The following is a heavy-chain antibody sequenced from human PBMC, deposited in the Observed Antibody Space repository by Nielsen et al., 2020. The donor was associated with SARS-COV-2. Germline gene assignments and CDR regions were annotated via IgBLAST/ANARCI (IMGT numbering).Heavy chain of an antibody. D-gene: IGHD4-17*01. J-gene: IGHJ6*02. CDR3: ARERGGDYLYYYYGMDV. V-gene: IGHV1-46*01. Sequence: WVRQAPGQGLEWMGIINPSGGSTSYAQKFQGRVTMTRDTSTSTVYMELSSLRSEDTAVYYCARERGGDYLYYYYGMDVWGQGTTVTVSS. CDR2: INPSGGST.